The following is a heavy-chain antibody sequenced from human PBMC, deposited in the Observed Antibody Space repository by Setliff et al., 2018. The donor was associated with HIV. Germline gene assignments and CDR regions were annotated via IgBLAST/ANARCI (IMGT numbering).Heavy chain of an antibody. CDR1: GFTFNSFA. V-gene: IGHV3-30*04. D-gene: IGHD2-21*01. J-gene: IGHJ6*03. CDR2: ISYDGTYK. Sequence: PGESLKISCAASGFTFNSFAVHCVRQAPGKGLEWVAVISYDGTYKHYADSVQGRFTISRDNSKNTLYLQMNSLRPEDTAVYYCARDASYCGGGTCHHYYYMDVWGKGTTVTVSS. CDR3: ARDASYCGGGTCHHYYYMDV.